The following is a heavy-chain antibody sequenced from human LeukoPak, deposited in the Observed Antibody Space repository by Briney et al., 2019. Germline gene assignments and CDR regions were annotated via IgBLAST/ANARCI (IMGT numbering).Heavy chain of an antibody. Sequence: ASVKVSCKASGYTFTSYYMHWVRQAPGQGLEWMGIINPSGGSTTYAQKFQGRVTMTRDTSTSTAYMELRSLRSDDTAVYYCARVGRFGYWGQGTLVTVSS. CDR1: GYTFTSYY. CDR3: ARVGRFGY. CDR2: INPSGGST. D-gene: IGHD3-10*01. J-gene: IGHJ4*02. V-gene: IGHV1-46*01.